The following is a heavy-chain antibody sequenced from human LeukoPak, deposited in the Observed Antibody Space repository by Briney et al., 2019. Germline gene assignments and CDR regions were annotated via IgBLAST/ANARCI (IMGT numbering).Heavy chain of an antibody. Sequence: ASVKVCCKASGYTFTSYYMHWVRPAPGQGLGWMGIINPSGGSTSYARKFQGRVTMTRDTSTSTVYMELSSLRSEDTAVYYCARVLGPNPSRAFDIWGQGTMVTVSS. CDR3: ARVLGPNPSRAFDI. V-gene: IGHV1-46*01. CDR1: GYTFTSYY. CDR2: INPSGGST. D-gene: IGHD1-14*01. J-gene: IGHJ3*02.